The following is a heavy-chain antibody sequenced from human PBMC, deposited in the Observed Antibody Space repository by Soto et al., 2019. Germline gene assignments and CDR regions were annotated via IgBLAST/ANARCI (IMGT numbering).Heavy chain of an antibody. D-gene: IGHD3-10*01. Sequence: QVQLVESGGGVVQPGRSLRLSCAASEFTFSSYGMHWVRQAPGKGLEWVAVISYDGSNKYYADSVKGRFTISRDNSKNTLYLQMNSLRAEDTAVYYCAKVHYGSGSYSTYDYWGQGTLVTVSS. J-gene: IGHJ4*02. CDR3: AKVHYGSGSYSTYDY. CDR2: ISYDGSNK. V-gene: IGHV3-30*18. CDR1: EFTFSSYG.